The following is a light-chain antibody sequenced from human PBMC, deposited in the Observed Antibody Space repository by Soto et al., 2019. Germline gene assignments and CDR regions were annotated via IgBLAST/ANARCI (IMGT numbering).Light chain of an antibody. Sequence: SLLAPPSPPSGSPWQSDTPSPTGNNREFGGYNYVSWYQQHPGKAPKLMIYDVSNRPSGVSNRFSGSKSGNTASLTISGLQAEDEADYYCSSYTSSSTPYVFGTGTKVTVL. CDR3: SSYTSSSTPYV. CDR2: DVS. V-gene: IGLV2-14*01. J-gene: IGLJ1*01. CDR1: NREFGGYNY.